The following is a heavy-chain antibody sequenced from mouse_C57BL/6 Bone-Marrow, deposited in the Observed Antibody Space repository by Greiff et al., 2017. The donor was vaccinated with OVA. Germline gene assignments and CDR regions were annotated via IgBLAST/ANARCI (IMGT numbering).Heavy chain of an antibody. CDR1: GFSFNTYA. V-gene: IGHV10-1*01. Sequence: DVKLVESGGGLVQPKGSLKLSCAASGFSFNTYAMNWVRQAPGKGLEWVARIRSKSNNYATYYADSVKDRFTISRDDSESMLYLQMNNLKTEDTAMYYCVSSVVAPHWYFDVWGTGTTVTVSS. CDR3: VSSVVAPHWYFDV. D-gene: IGHD1-1*01. CDR2: IRSKSNNYAT. J-gene: IGHJ1*03.